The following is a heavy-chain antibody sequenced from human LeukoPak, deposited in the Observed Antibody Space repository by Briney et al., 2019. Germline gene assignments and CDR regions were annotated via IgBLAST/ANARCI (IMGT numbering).Heavy chain of an antibody. V-gene: IGHV3-23*01. Sequence: GGSLRLSCAASGFTFTSYSMNWVRQAPGKGLEWVSTISGGGGSTYYADSVKGRFTISRDNSKNTLYLQMNSLRAEDTAVYYCAKGHLVVVVPTAIDYWGQGTLVTVSS. CDR2: ISGGGGST. CDR1: GFTFTSYS. CDR3: AKGHLVVVVPTAIDY. J-gene: IGHJ4*02. D-gene: IGHD2-2*01.